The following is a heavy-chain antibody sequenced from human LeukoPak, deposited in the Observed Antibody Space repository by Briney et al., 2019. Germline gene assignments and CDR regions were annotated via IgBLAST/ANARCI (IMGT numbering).Heavy chain of an antibody. V-gene: IGHV3-23*01. Sequence: GVSLRLSCAASGFTFSSYAMSWVRQAPGKGLEWVSVISGSGGSTYYADSVKGRFTISRDNSKNTLYLQMNSLRAEDTAVYYCAKPGWFGELSHFDYWGQGTLVTVSS. CDR2: ISGSGGST. CDR1: GFTFSSYA. J-gene: IGHJ4*02. D-gene: IGHD3-10*01. CDR3: AKPGWFGELSHFDY.